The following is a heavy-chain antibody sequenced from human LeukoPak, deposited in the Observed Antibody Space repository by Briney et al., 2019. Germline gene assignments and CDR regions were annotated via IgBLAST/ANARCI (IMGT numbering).Heavy chain of an antibody. CDR2: IKSKTDGGTT. CDR1: GFTFSNAW. Sequence: GGSLRLSCAASGFTFSNAWMSWVRQAPGKGLEWVGRIKSKTDGGTTDYAAPVKGRFTISRDDSKNTLYLQMNSLKTEDTAVYYCTTDLYYYDSSGYYYRSYWGQGTLVTVSS. V-gene: IGHV3-15*01. J-gene: IGHJ4*02. CDR3: TTDLYYYDSSGYYYRSY. D-gene: IGHD3-22*01.